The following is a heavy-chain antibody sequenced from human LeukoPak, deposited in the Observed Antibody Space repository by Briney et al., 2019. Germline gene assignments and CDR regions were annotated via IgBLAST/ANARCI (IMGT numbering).Heavy chain of an antibody. CDR1: GFTFSSYW. CDR3: AREGRVSGYDFDC. V-gene: IGHV3-74*03. D-gene: IGHD5-12*01. J-gene: IGHJ4*02. CDR2: INSDGRSI. Sequence: GGSLRFSCAASGFTFSSYWMHWVRQAPGKGLVWVSRINSDGRSITYADSVKGRFTISRDNAKNTLYLQMNSLRVEDTAVYYCAREGRVSGYDFDCWGQGTLVTVSS.